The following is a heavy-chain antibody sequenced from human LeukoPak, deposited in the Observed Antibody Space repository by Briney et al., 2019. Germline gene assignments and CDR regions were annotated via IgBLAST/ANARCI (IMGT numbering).Heavy chain of an antibody. Sequence: EASVKVSCKASGYTFTGYYMHWVRQAPGQGLEWMGWINPNSGGTNYAQKFQGRVTMTRDTSISTAYMELSRLRSDDTAVYYCARALGHTTDGNDAFDIWGQGTMVTVSS. CDR3: ARALGHTTDGNDAFDI. J-gene: IGHJ3*02. CDR1: GYTFTGYY. CDR2: INPNSGGT. V-gene: IGHV1-2*02. D-gene: IGHD1-1*01.